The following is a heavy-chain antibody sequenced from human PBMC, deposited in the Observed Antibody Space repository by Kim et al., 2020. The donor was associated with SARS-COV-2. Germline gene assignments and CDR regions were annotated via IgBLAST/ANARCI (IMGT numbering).Heavy chain of an antibody. V-gene: IGHV4-4*02. J-gene: IGHJ4*02. Sequence: SETLSLTCAVSGGSISSSNWWSWVRQPPGKGLEWIGEIYHSGSTNYNPSLKSRVTISVDKSKNQFSLKLSSVTAADTAVYYCARGEDGRDYDYVWGSYRPYYFDYWGQGTLVTVSS. CDR1: GGSISSSNW. CDR3: ARGEDGRDYDYVWGSYRPYYFDY. D-gene: IGHD3-16*02. CDR2: IYHSGST.